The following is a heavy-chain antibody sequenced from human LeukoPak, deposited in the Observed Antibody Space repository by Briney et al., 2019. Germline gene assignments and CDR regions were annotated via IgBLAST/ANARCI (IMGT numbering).Heavy chain of an antibody. CDR1: GFTFRSYD. V-gene: IGHV3-13*01. Sequence: SGGSPRLSCAASGFTFRSYDMHWVRQATGKGLEWVSGIGTAGEIYYPGSVKGRFTISRENAKNSLYLQMNSLRAGDTAVYYCARAAYSSTWYSRYFDLWGRGTLVTVSS. CDR2: IGTAGEI. D-gene: IGHD6-13*01. CDR3: ARAAYSSTWYSRYFDL. J-gene: IGHJ2*01.